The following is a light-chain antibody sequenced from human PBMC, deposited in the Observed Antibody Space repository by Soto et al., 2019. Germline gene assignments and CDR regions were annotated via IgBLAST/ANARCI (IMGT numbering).Light chain of an antibody. V-gene: IGLV1-47*01. CDR2: RND. CDR3: AAWDDSLSVVV. J-gene: IGLJ3*02. Sequence: QSVLTQPPSASGTPGQRVTISCSGSTSSIGRNYVNWYQHLPGTAPKLLIYRNDQRPSGVPDPLSGSKSDTSASLAISGLRSEDGGDYYCAAWDDSLSVVVFGGGTKVTVL. CDR1: TSSIGRNY.